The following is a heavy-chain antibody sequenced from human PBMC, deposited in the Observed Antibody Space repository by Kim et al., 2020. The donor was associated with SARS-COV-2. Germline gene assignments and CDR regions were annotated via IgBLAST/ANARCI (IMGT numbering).Heavy chain of an antibody. J-gene: IGHJ4*02. CDR1: GDSVSSTAYF. Sequence: SETLSLTCTVSGDSVSSTAYFWVWIRQPPGKGLESIGSVHSGGTTSYNPSLRSRLTISMDTSKNQFSLNLMSVTAADTAVYYCATRILASRGGWGQGTLVTVSS. D-gene: IGHD3-16*01. CDR2: VHSGGTT. V-gene: IGHV4-39*01. CDR3: ATRILASRGG.